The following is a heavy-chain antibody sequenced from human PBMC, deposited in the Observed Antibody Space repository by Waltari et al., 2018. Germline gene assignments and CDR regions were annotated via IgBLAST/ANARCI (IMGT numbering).Heavy chain of an antibody. V-gene: IGHV3-21*01. CDR1: GFTFSSYS. CDR2: ISSSSSYI. J-gene: IGHJ3*02. CDR3: ARDRAAGMGGAFDI. D-gene: IGHD6-13*01. Sequence: EVQLVESGGGLVKPGGSLRLSCAASGFTFSSYSMNWVRQAPGKGLEWVSSISSSSSYIYYADSVKGRFTISRDNAKNSLYLQMNSLRAEDTAVYYCARDRAAGMGGAFDIWGQGTMVTVSS.